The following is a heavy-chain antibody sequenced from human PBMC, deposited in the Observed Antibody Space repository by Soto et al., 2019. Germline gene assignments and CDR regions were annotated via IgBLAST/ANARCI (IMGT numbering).Heavy chain of an antibody. CDR2: VSGRGGSA. V-gene: IGHV3-23*01. Sequence: EVQLLESGGGLVQRGGSLRLSCAASGFIFNTYAMTWVRQAPGKGLEWVARVSGRGGSAYYADSVKGRLTISRDNSNNTLYLQMTNVRGEDTAVYYCVRRAGGAVVWYYDLWGRGTLVSVFS. J-gene: IGHJ2*01. CDR3: VRRAGGAVVWYYDL. CDR1: GFIFNTYA. D-gene: IGHD2-21*01.